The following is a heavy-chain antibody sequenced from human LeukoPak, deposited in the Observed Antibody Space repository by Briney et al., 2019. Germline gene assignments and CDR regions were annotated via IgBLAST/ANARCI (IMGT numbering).Heavy chain of an antibody. Sequence: SETLSLTCAVYGGSFSGYYWSWIRQPPGKGLEWIGEINHSGSTNYNPSLKSRVTISVDTSKNQFSLKLSSVTAADTAVYYCARGGHYYDSGGYSDFDYWGQGTLVTVSS. CDR2: INHSGST. CDR3: ARGGHYYDSGGYSDFDY. D-gene: IGHD3-22*01. V-gene: IGHV4-34*01. CDR1: GGSFSGYY. J-gene: IGHJ4*02.